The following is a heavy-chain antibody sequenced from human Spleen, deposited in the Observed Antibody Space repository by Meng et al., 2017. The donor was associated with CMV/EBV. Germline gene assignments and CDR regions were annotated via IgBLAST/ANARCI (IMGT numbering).Heavy chain of an antibody. Sequence: SGYTFTSYDNNWVRQATGQGLEWMGWMNPNSGNTGYAQKFQGRVTMTRNTSISTAYMELSSLRSEDTAVYYCARGTPHYYGSAYFDYWGQGTLVTVSS. V-gene: IGHV1-8*01. CDR3: ARGTPHYYGSAYFDY. CDR2: MNPNSGNT. D-gene: IGHD3-10*01. J-gene: IGHJ4*02. CDR1: GYTFTSYD.